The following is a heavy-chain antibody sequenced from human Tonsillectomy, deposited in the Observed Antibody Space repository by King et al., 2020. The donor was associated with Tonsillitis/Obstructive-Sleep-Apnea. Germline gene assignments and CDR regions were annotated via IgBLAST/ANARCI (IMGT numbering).Heavy chain of an antibody. CDR3: ARGGEDYDFWSGYNY. V-gene: IGHV3-7*01. Sequence: QLVQSGGGLVQPGGSLRLSCAASGFTFSSYWMSWVRQAPGKGLEWVANIKQDGSEKYYVDSVKGRFTISRDNAKNSLYLQMNSLRAEDTAVYYCARGGEDYDFWSGYNYWGQGTLVTVSS. CDR1: GFTFSSYW. CDR2: IKQDGSEK. J-gene: IGHJ4*02. D-gene: IGHD3-3*01.